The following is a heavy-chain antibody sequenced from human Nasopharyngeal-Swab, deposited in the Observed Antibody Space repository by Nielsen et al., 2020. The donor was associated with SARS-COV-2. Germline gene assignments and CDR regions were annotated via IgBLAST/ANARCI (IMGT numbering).Heavy chain of an antibody. V-gene: IGHV5-10-1*01. CDR1: GYSFTSYW. J-gene: IGHJ6*02. Sequence: GESLKISFKGSGYSFTSYWISWVRQMPGKGLEWMGRIDPSDSYTNYSPSFQGHVTISADKSISTAYLQWSSLKASDTAMYYCARRDCSSTSCSHYYYYGMDVWGQGTTVTISS. D-gene: IGHD2-2*01. CDR2: IDPSDSYT. CDR3: ARRDCSSTSCSHYYYYGMDV.